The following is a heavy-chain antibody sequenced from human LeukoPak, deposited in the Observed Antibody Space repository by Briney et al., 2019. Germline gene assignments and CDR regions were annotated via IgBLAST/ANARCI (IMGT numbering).Heavy chain of an antibody. V-gene: IGHV4-39*07. D-gene: IGHD3-10*01. J-gene: IGHJ4*02. Sequence: SETLSLTCTVSGGSISSSSYYWGWIRQPPGKGLEWIGSIYYSGSTYYNPSLKSRVTISVDTSKNQFSLKLSSVTAADTAVYFCARDLGAYCSGNYYGFWGQGSLVAVSS. CDR1: GGSISSSSYY. CDR2: IYYSGST. CDR3: ARDLGAYCSGNYYGF.